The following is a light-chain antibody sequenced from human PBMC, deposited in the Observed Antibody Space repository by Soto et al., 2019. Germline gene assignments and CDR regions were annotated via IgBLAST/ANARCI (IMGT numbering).Light chain of an antibody. V-gene: IGKV3-15*01. CDR2: VAS. Sequence: MVSTQSPGTLPLPPFASASLSCRDSLSVSSSNIAWFQQNPVQAPRLLIYVASTRATCNPARFSGSGSGTEFTHTISSLKCEDFADYYCQQYNIWPTFTFGQGKRREI. CDR1: LSVSSSN. CDR3: QQYNIWPTFT. J-gene: IGKJ5*01.